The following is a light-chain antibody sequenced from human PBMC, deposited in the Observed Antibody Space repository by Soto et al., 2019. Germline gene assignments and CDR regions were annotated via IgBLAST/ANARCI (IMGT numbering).Light chain of an antibody. CDR1: QSISNN. CDR3: QQYNKWPPWT. V-gene: IGKV3-15*01. J-gene: IGKJ1*01. Sequence: EIVLTQSPANLSLSPGERATLSCMASQSISNNLAWYQQKPGQAPRLVIYSAFTRATGIPARFSGSGSGTEFTLTISSLQSEDFAVYYCQQYNKWPPWTFGQGTKV. CDR2: SAF.